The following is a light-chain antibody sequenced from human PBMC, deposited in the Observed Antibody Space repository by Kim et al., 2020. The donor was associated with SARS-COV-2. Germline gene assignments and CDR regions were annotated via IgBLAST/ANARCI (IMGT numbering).Light chain of an antibody. CDR3: ETWDSNTLVV. CDR1: SGHSSYI. CDR2: LEGSGSY. J-gene: IGLJ2*01. V-gene: IGLV4-60*03. Sequence: SGKLTCTLCSGHSSYIIAWHQQQPGKAPRYLMKLEGSGSYNKGSGVPDRFSGSSSGADRYLTISNLQSEDEADYYCETWDSNTLVVFGGGTQLTVL.